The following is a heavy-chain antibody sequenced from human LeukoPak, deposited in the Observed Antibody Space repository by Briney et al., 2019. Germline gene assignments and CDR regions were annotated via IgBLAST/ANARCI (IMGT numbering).Heavy chain of an antibody. J-gene: IGHJ2*01. Sequence: SETLSLTCAVYGGSFSGYYWSWIRQPPGKGLEWIGSIYYSGSTYYNPSLKSRVTISVDTSKNQFSLKLSSVTAADTAVYYCARAPRDCSGGSCYLYWYFDLWGRGTLVTVSS. D-gene: IGHD2-15*01. V-gene: IGHV4-34*01. CDR3: ARAPRDCSGGSCYLYWYFDL. CDR2: IYYSGST. CDR1: GGSFSGYY.